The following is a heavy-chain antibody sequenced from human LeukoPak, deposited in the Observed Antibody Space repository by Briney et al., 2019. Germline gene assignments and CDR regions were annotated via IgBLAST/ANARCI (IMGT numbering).Heavy chain of an antibody. CDR2: IKQDGSEK. J-gene: IGHJ4*02. CDR1: GFTFSSYW. D-gene: IGHD6-13*01. Sequence: GGSLRLSCAAPGFTFSSYWMSWVRQAPGKGLEWVANIKQDGSEKYYVDSVKGRFTISRDNAKNSLYLQMNSLSAEDTAVYYCGSIGSSWYEDYCGQGTLVTVSS. V-gene: IGHV3-7*01. CDR3: GSIGSSWYEDY.